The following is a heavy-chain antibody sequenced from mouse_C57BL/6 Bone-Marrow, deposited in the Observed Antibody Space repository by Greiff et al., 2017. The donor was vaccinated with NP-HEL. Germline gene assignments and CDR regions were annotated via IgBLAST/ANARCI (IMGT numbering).Heavy chain of an antibody. V-gene: IGHV1-55*01. CDR3: AREVIYYDYDSLFAY. CDR1: GYTFTSYW. Sequence: QVQLQQPGAELVKPGASVKMSCKASGYTFTSYWITWVKQRPGQGLEWIGDIYPGSGSTNYNEKFKSKATLTVDTSSSTAYMQLSSLTSEDSAVYYCAREVIYYDYDSLFAYWGQGTQVTVSA. J-gene: IGHJ3*01. D-gene: IGHD2-4*01. CDR2: IYPGSGST.